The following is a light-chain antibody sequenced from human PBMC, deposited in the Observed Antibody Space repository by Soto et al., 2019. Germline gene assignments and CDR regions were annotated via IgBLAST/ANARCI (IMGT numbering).Light chain of an antibody. CDR1: QSFRSW. V-gene: IGKV1-5*03. J-gene: IGKJ1*01. CDR2: KAS. CDR3: LQYNTYPWT. Sequence: DIQMTQSPSTLSASVGDRVTITCRASQSFRSWVAWYQQKPGKAPNLLIYKASNLESGVPSRFSGSESGTEFTLTISSLKPDDFATYYCLQYNTYPWTFGQGTKVDIK.